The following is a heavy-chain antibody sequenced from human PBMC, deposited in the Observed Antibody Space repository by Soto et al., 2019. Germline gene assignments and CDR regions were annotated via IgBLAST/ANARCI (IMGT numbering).Heavy chain of an antibody. Sequence: LRLSCAASGFTFISYAMSWVRQAPGKGLEWVSAISGSGGSTYYADSVKGRFTISRDNSKNTLYLQMNSLRAEDTAVYYCAKGGYCSSTSCYDAFDIWGQGTMVTVSS. CDR2: ISGSGGST. D-gene: IGHD2-2*01. CDR1: GFTFISYA. V-gene: IGHV3-23*01. J-gene: IGHJ3*02. CDR3: AKGGYCSSTSCYDAFDI.